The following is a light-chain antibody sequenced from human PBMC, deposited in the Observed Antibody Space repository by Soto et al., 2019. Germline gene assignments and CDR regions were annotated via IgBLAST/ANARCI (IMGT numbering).Light chain of an antibody. Sequence: QAVVTQPPSTSGTPGQRVTISCSGSNSNIGNNFVFWYQHLPGTAPKLLIYSHNQRPSGVPDRFSGSTSGTSASLAISGLRSEDEADYYSAAWDDSLSGVVFGGGTKLTVL. CDR1: NSNIGNNF. CDR3: AAWDDSLSGVV. CDR2: SHN. J-gene: IGLJ2*01. V-gene: IGLV1-47*02.